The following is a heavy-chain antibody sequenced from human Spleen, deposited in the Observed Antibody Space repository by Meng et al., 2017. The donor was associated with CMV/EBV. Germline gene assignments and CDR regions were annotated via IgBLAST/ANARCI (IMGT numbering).Heavy chain of an antibody. CDR1: GFSFSSYW. J-gene: IGHJ4*02. D-gene: IGHD2-2*01. Sequence: GLSCVASGFSFSSYWMHGVRQGAGKGLVWVSRITADGTITSYADPVRGRFTISRDNAKNTLYLHMDSLTAEDTAMYYCARDATLPDYWGQGTLVTVSS. CDR3: ARDATLPDY. CDR2: ITADGTIT. V-gene: IGHV3-74*01.